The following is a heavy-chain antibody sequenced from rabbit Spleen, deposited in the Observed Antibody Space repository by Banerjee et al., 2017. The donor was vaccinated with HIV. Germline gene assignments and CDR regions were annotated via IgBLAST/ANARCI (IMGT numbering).Heavy chain of an antibody. CDR1: GVSFSGDSY. CDR2: IDAGSSGFT. D-gene: IGHD7-1*01. CDR3: AREGWIDFNYPLGYFVF. J-gene: IGHJ3*01. Sequence: QSLEESGGDLVKPGASLTLTCIASGVSFSGDSYMCWVRQAPGKGLEWVVCIDAGSSGFTYFASWAKGRFTISKSSSTTVTLQMTSLTAADTATYFCAREGWIDFNYPLGYFVFWGQGTLVTVS. V-gene: IGHV1S40*01.